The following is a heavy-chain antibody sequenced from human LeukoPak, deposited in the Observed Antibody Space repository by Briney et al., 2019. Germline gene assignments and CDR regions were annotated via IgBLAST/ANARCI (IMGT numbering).Heavy chain of an antibody. CDR2: ISHSGST. D-gene: IGHD2/OR15-2a*01. CDR1: GGSISSNNW. J-gene: IGHJ4*02. V-gene: IGHV4-4*02. Sequence: KPSGTLSLTCAVSGGSISSNNWWSWVRQPPGKGLEWIGEISHSGSTGYNPSLKSRVTTSVDKSKNHFSLKLSSVTAADTAVYYCARNMVGETTFDYWGQGTLVTVSS. CDR3: ARNMVGETTFDY.